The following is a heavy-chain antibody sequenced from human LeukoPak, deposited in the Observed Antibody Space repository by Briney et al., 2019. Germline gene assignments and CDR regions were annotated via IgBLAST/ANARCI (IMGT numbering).Heavy chain of an antibody. CDR1: GGSISSYY. Sequence: SETLSLTCAVSGGSISSYYWSWFRQPPGKGLVWCVCIYSSGSTNYTPSLKSRVTISVDTSKNKFSLKLSSVTAADTAVYYCGRVTGYMIEDYFDYWGQGTLVTVSS. CDR2: IYSSGST. CDR3: GRVTGYMIEDYFDY. D-gene: IGHD3-22*01. V-gene: IGHV4-59*01. J-gene: IGHJ4*02.